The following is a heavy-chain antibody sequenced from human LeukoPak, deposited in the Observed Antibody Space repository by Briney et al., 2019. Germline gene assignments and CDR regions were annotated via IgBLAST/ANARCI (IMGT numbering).Heavy chain of an antibody. CDR3: ARDLDYYDSSGYCCAFDI. Sequence: PGGSLRLSCAASGFTVSSNYMSWVRQAPGKGLEWVSVIYSGGSTYYADSVKGRFTISRHNSKNTLYLQMNSLRAEDTAVYYCARDLDYYDSSGYCCAFDIWGQGTMVTVSS. D-gene: IGHD3-22*01. V-gene: IGHV3-53*04. CDR2: IYSGGST. CDR1: GFTVSSNY. J-gene: IGHJ3*02.